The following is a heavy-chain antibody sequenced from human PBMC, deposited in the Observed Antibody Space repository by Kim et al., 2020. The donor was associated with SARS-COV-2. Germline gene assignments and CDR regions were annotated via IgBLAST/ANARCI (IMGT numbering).Heavy chain of an antibody. J-gene: IGHJ4*02. CDR3: AKDDDEGGWVDY. Sequence: YYADSVEGRFTISRDNSKNTLYLQMNSLRAEDTAVYYCAKDDDEGGWVDYWGQGTLVTVSS. D-gene: IGHD6-19*01. V-gene: IGHV3-23*01.